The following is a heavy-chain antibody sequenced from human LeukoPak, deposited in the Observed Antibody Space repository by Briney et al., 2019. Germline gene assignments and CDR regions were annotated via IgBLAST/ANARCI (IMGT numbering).Heavy chain of an antibody. CDR3: ARDSSPTTMIVVVGEINWFDP. V-gene: IGHV1-46*01. J-gene: IGHJ5*02. CDR1: GCTFTSYY. CDR2: INPSGGST. Sequence: GASVTVSCKASGCTFTSYYMHWVRQAPGQGLEWMGIINPSGGSTSYAQKFQGRVTMTRDTSTSTVYMELSSLRSEDTAVYYCARDSSPTTMIVVVGEINWFDPWGQGTLVTVSS. D-gene: IGHD3-22*01.